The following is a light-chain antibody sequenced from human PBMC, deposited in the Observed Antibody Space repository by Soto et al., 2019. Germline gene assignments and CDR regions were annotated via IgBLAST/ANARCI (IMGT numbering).Light chain of an antibody. CDR1: SSDVGGYNY. J-gene: IGLJ2*01. Sequence: QPVLTQPASVSGSPGQSITISCTGTSSDVGGYNYVSWSQQHPGKAPKLMISEVTKRPSGVSDRFSGSKSGNTASLTISGLQAEDEADYYCSSYTTTTTQVFGGGTKVTVL. CDR3: SSYTTTTTQV. CDR2: EVT. V-gene: IGLV2-14*01.